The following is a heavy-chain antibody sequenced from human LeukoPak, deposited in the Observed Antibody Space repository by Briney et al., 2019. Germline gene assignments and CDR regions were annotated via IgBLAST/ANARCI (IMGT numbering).Heavy chain of an antibody. CDR2: IIPIFGTA. CDR3: ARESGITMVRGALDY. V-gene: IGHV1-69*05. Sequence: SVKVSCKASGGTFSSYAISWVRQAPGQGLEWVGRIIPIFGTANYAQKFQGKVTITTDESTSTAYMELSSLRSEDTAVYYCARESGITMVRGALDYWGQGTLVTVSS. D-gene: IGHD3-10*01. CDR1: GGTFSSYA. J-gene: IGHJ4*02.